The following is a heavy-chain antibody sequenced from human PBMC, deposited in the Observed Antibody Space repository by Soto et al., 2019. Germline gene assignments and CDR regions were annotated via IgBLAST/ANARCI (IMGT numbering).Heavy chain of an antibody. Sequence: SETLALTCSASAGAISSSGSHWGWIRQTPGKGLEWIGVVYYSGTTYYNPSLKSRVTISVDTSKNQFSLKLSSVTAADTAVYYCARSISVAMDFWGQGTLVT. J-gene: IGHJ4*02. CDR2: VYYSGTT. CDR3: ARSISVAMDF. V-gene: IGHV4-39*01. CDR1: AGAISSSGSH. D-gene: IGHD6-19*01.